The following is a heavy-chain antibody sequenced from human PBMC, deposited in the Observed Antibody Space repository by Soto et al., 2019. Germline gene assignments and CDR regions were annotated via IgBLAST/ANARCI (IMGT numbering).Heavy chain of an antibody. Sequence: PSGTLSLTCTVSGFSFSSYYWTWVRQPPGKGLEWVGYICYSGVTYYNPSLKSRGSIPLDTSKNQFSFKLNSVTAADTGVYYCGRSSPAASGHETGSWGKGTLVTV. V-gene: IGHV4-59*08. CDR3: GRSSPAASGHETGS. D-gene: IGHD6-13*01. J-gene: IGHJ4*02. CDR2: ICYSGVT. CDR1: GFSFSSYY.